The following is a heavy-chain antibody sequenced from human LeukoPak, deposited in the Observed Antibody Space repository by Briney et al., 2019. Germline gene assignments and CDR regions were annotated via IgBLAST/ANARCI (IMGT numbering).Heavy chain of an antibody. CDR3: AGPMGPAAISGFDY. CDR2: ISSSGSTI. D-gene: IGHD2-2*01. CDR1: GFTFSSYE. J-gene: IGHJ4*02. V-gene: IGHV3-48*03. Sequence: PGGSLRLSCAASGFTFSSYEMNWVRQAPGKGLEWVSYISSSGSTIYYADSVKGRFTISRDNAKNSLYLQMNSLRAEDTAVYYCAGPMGPAAISGFDYWGQGTLVTVSS.